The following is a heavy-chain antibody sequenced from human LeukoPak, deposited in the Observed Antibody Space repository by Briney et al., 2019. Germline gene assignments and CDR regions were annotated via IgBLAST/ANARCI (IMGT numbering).Heavy chain of an antibody. J-gene: IGHJ4*02. Sequence: GGSLRLSCAASGFTLSSYWMTWVRQAPGKGLEWVANIRQDGNEQYYMDSVKGRFTISRDNAKNSLFLQMNGLTAEDTAVYYCARAPYSGGWYLMYWGQGTLVTVSS. CDR1: GFTLSSYW. V-gene: IGHV3-7*01. CDR3: ARAPYSGGWYLMY. CDR2: IRQDGNEQ. D-gene: IGHD6-19*01.